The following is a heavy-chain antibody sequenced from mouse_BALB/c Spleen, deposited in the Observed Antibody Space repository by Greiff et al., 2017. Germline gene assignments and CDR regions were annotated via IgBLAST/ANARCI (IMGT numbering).Heavy chain of an antibody. D-gene: IGHD2-14*01. V-gene: IGHV1-69*02. CDR2: IYPSDSYT. J-gene: IGHJ4*01. Sequence: QVQLQQPGAELVRPGASVKLSCKASGYTFTSYWINWVKQRPGQGLEWIGNIYPSDSYTNYNQKFKDKATLTVDKSSSTAYMQLSSPTSEDSAVYYCTRSWGYDGEGYAMDYWGQGTSVTVSS. CDR3: TRSWGYDGEGYAMDY. CDR1: GYTFTSYW.